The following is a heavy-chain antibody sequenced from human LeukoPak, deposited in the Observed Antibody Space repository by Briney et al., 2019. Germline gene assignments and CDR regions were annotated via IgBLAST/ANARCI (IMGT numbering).Heavy chain of an antibody. CDR2: ISNSGGNT. Sequence: GGSLRLSCAASGFTFSSDAMSWVRQAPGKGPEWVSGISNSGGNTYYADSVKGRISISRDNSKNTLYLQMNSLRDEDTAVYYCAKVGPSSGDYFDFWGQGTLVTVSS. D-gene: IGHD6-19*01. CDR3: AKVGPSSGDYFDF. V-gene: IGHV3-23*01. J-gene: IGHJ4*02. CDR1: GFTFSSDA.